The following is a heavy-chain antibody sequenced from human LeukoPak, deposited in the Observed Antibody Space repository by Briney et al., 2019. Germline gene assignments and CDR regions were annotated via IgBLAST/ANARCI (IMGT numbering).Heavy chain of an antibody. J-gene: IGHJ4*02. CDR2: ISSSSSTV. D-gene: IGHD1-26*01. CDR3: ARETAYSFDY. CDR1: GFTFSNYA. V-gene: IGHV3-48*02. Sequence: PGGSLRLSCAASGFTFSNYAMNWVPQAPGKGLELISYISSSSSTVYYADSVKGRFTISRDNAKNSLYLQMNSLRDEDTAVYYCARETAYSFDYWGQGTLVTVSS.